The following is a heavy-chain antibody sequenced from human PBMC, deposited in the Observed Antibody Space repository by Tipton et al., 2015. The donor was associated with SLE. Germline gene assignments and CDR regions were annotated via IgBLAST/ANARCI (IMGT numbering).Heavy chain of an antibody. J-gene: IGHJ4*02. Sequence: QSGAEVKKPGASVKVSCKASAYTFTAYYVHWVRQAPGQGLEWMAWISAYNGNTHFARKFQGRVSMTTDTSTSTAYMELTSLKSDDTAVYYCARDQYYYGSGTYPFWGQGTRVTVSS. V-gene: IGHV1-18*04. CDR1: AYTFTAYY. CDR3: ARDQYYYGSGTYPF. D-gene: IGHD3-10*01. CDR2: ISAYNGNT.